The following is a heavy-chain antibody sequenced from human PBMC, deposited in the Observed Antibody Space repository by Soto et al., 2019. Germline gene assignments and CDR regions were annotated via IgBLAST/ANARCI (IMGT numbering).Heavy chain of an antibody. CDR2: IIPIFGTA. D-gene: IGHD1-7*01. J-gene: IGHJ6*02. Sequence: EASVKVSCKASGDTFSSYAISWVRQAPGQGLEWMGGIIPIFGTANYAQKFQGRVAITADKSTSTAYLALTSLRSEDTAVYFCARLTGTWYYYAMDVWGQGTTVTVSS. V-gene: IGHV1-69*06. CDR1: GDTFSSYA. CDR3: ARLTGTWYYYAMDV.